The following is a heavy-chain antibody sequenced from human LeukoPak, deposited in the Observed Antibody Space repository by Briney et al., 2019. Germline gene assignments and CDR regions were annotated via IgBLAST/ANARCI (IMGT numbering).Heavy chain of an antibody. V-gene: IGHV1-18*04. CDR1: GYNFSNYG. CDR3: ARHSGSGWQALGY. J-gene: IGHJ4*02. CDR2: TSYNGNT. Sequence: VASLKGSCKASGYNFSNYGISWVRQAPGLGLEWMGWTSYNGNTNYAQKFQDRVTMTTDTSTTTAYMELRSLESDDTAVYYCARHSGSGWQALGYWGQGTLVTVSS. D-gene: IGHD6-19*01.